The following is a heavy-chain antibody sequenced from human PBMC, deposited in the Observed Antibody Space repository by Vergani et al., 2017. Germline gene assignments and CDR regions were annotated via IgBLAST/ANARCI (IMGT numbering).Heavy chain of an antibody. CDR1: GFTFSSYA. CDR3: ARDIPLTTVTTAYYYGMDV. J-gene: IGHJ6*02. D-gene: IGHD4-17*01. CDR2: ISYDGSNK. V-gene: IGHV3-30-3*01. Sequence: QVQLVESGGGVVQPGRSLRLSCAASGFTFSSYAMHWVRQAPGKGLEWVAVISYDGSNKYYADSVKGRFTISRDNSKNTLYLQMNSLRAEDTAVYYCARDIPLTTVTTAYYYGMDVWGQGTTVTVSS.